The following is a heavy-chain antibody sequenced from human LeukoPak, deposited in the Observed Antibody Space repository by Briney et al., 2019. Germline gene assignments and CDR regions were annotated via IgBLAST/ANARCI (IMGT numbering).Heavy chain of an antibody. Sequence: SETLSLTCTVSGYSISSGYYWGWIRQPPGKGLEWIGSIYYSGSTYYNPSLKSRVTISVDTSKNQFSLKLSSVTAADTAVYYCARDEFDSSGYRSGTFDLWGQGTMVTVSS. CDR2: IYYSGST. J-gene: IGHJ3*01. CDR3: ARDEFDSSGYRSGTFDL. CDR1: GYSISSGYY. V-gene: IGHV4-38-2*02. D-gene: IGHD3-22*01.